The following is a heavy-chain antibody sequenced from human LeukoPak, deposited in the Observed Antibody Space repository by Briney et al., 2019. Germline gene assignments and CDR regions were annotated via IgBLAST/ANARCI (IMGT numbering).Heavy chain of an antibody. CDR1: GGSFSGYY. Sequence: PSETLSLTCAVYGGSFSGYYWSWIRQPPGKGLEWIGEINHSGSSNYNPSLKSRVTISIDTSKNQFSLKLSSVTAADTAVYYCARGHSIQCTNGVCYTYFDYWGQGTLVTVSS. J-gene: IGHJ4*02. CDR3: ARGHSIQCTNGVCYTYFDY. CDR2: INHSGSS. V-gene: IGHV4-34*01. D-gene: IGHD2-8*01.